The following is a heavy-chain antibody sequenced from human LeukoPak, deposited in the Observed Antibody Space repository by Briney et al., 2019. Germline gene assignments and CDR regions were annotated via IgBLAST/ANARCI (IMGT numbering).Heavy chain of an antibody. V-gene: IGHV4-59*01. CDR1: GGSISSYY. J-gene: IGHJ4*02. Sequence: PSETLSLTCTVSGGSISSYYWSWIRQPPGKGLEWIGYIYYSGSTNYNPSLKSRVTISVDTSKNQFSLKLSSVTAADTAVYYCARGQISVYYYSDYWGQGTLVPVSS. CDR3: ARGQISVYYYSDY. CDR2: IYYSGST. D-gene: IGHD3-22*01.